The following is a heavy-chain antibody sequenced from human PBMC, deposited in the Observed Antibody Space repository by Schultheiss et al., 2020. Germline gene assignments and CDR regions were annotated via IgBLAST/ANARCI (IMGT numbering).Heavy chain of an antibody. CDR3: ASHREYKSSWSPFDC. Sequence: ASVKVSCKASGYTFTGYYMHWVRQAPGQGLEWMGWINPNSGGTNYAQKFQGRVTMTRDTSISTAYMELSRLTSDDTAVYYCASHREYKSSWSPFDCWGQGTLVTVSS. J-gene: IGHJ4*02. D-gene: IGHD6-13*01. V-gene: IGHV1-2*02. CDR2: INPNSGGT. CDR1: GYTFTGYY.